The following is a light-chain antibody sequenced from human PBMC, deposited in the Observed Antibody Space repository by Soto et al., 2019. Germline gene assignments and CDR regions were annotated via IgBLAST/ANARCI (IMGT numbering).Light chain of an antibody. V-gene: IGLV2-8*01. J-gene: IGLJ3*02. Sequence: QSALTQPPSASGSPGQSVTISCTGTGSDIGTYKYVSWYQQHPGQAPKLMIYGVSKRPSGVPDRFSGSKSGNTASLTVSGLQSEDEADYYGTAYAGSSNWVFGGGTKVTVL. CDR1: GSDIGTYKY. CDR3: TAYAGSSNWV. CDR2: GVS.